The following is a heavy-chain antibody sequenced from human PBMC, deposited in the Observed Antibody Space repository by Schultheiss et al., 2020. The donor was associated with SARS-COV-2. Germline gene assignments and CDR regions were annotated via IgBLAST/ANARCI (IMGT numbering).Heavy chain of an antibody. CDR3: ARDGGYSSVTFDFDY. CDR2: ISGSGAGT. J-gene: IGHJ4*02. V-gene: IGHV3-23*01. CDR1: GFTFSSYA. D-gene: IGHD6-19*01. Sequence: GGSLRLSCAASGFTFSSYAMSWVRQAPGKGLEWVSGISGSGAGTYYADSVKGRFTISRDNSKNTLYLQMNSLRAEDTAVYYCARDGGYSSVTFDFDYWGQGTLVTVSS.